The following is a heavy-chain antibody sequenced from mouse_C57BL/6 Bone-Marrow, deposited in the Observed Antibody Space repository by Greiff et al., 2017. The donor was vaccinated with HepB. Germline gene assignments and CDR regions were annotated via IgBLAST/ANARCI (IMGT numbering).Heavy chain of an antibody. CDR2: ISSGGDYI. V-gene: IGHV5-9-1*02. D-gene: IGHD4-1*02. J-gene: IGHJ2*01. Sequence: EVKLMESGEGLVKPGGSLKLSCAASGFTFSSYAMSWVRQTPEKRLAWVAYISSGGDYIYYADTVKGRFTISRDNARNTLYLQMSSLKSEDTAMYYCTREDNWDDFDYWGQGTTLTVSS. CDR1: GFTFSSYA. CDR3: TREDNWDDFDY.